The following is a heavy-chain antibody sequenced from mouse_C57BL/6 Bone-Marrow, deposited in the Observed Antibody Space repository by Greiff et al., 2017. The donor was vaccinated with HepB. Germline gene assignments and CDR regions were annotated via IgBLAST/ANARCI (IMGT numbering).Heavy chain of an antibody. V-gene: IGHV1-19*01. CDR2: INPYNGGT. CDR3: ARSYYYGSPFDY. CDR1: GYTFTDYY. Sequence: VQLQQSGPVLVKPGASVKMSCKASGYTFTDYYMNWVKQSHGKSLEWIGVINPYNGGTSYNQKFKGKATLTVDKSSSTAYMELNSLTSEDSAVYYCARSYYYGSPFDYWGQGTTLTVSS. J-gene: IGHJ2*01. D-gene: IGHD1-1*01.